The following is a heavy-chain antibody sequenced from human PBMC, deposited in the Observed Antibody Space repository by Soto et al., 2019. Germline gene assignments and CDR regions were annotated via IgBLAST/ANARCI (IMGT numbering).Heavy chain of an antibody. Sequence: GGSLRLSCAASGFTFSSYGMHWVRQAPGKGLEWVAVIWYDGSNKYYADSVKGRFTISRDNSKNTLYLQMNSLRAEDTAVYHCARDHCTNGVCPNYYFDYWGQGTLVTVSS. CDR3: ARDHCTNGVCPNYYFDY. CDR2: IWYDGSNK. D-gene: IGHD2-8*01. CDR1: GFTFSSYG. J-gene: IGHJ4*02. V-gene: IGHV3-33*01.